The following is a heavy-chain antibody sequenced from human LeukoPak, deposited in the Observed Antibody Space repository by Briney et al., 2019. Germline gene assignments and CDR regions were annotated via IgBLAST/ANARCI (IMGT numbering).Heavy chain of an antibody. J-gene: IGHJ4*02. D-gene: IGHD2-21*02. CDR1: GFTFDDYG. CDR2: INIDGRST. CDR3: VRDVWGDRDGFFEY. Sequence: EGSLRLSCAASGFTFDDYGMSWVRQVPGKGLLWVSRINIDGRSTSYAPSVTGRYTMSRDNAKNTVYLQMNSLRAEDTAVYYCVRDVWGDRDGFFEYWGQGTLVTVSS. V-gene: IGHV3-74*01.